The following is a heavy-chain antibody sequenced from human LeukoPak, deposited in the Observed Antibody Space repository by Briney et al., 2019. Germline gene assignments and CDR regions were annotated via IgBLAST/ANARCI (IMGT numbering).Heavy chain of an antibody. CDR2: ISGSGGST. CDR3: AKFLPTHVVVANYYFDY. Sequence: TGGSLRLSCAASGFTFSSYAMSWVRLAPGKGLEWVSAISGSGGSTYYADSVKGRFTISRDNSKNTLYLQMNSLRAEDTAVYYCAKFLPTHVVVANYYFDYWGQGTLVTVSS. V-gene: IGHV3-23*01. D-gene: IGHD2-21*01. CDR1: GFTFSSYA. J-gene: IGHJ4*02.